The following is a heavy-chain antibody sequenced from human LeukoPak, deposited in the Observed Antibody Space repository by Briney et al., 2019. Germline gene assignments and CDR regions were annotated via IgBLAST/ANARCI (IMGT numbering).Heavy chain of an antibody. Sequence: ASVKVSCKASGYTFTGYYMHWVRQAPGQGLEWMGWINPNSGGTNYAQKFQGRVTMTRDTSISTAYMELSRLRSEDTAVYYCARDSITSSGWFYWGQGTLVTVSS. CDR2: INPNSGGT. J-gene: IGHJ4*02. CDR1: GYTFTGYY. CDR3: ARDSITSSGWFY. D-gene: IGHD6-19*01. V-gene: IGHV1-2*02.